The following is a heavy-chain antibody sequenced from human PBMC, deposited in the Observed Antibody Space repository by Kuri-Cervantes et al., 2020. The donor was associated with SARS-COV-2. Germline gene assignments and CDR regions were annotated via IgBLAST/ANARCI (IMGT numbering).Heavy chain of an antibody. J-gene: IGHJ4*02. CDR2: ISGSGAVT. V-gene: IGHV3-23*01. D-gene: IGHD3-10*01. Sequence: GGSLRLSCAASGFTFSIYAMSWVRQAPGKGLEWVAGISGSGAVTYYTDSLRGLFTISRDHSKNTVILQMTSLRAEDTAVYYCAKDWSGTSGAGSPVFDYWGQGTLVTVSS. CDR3: AKDWSGTSGAGSPVFDY. CDR1: GFTFSIYA.